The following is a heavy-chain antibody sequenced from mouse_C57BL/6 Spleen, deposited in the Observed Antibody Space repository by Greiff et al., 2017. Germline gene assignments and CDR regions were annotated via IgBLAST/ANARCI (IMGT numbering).Heavy chain of an antibody. V-gene: IGHV1-69*01. CDR2: IDPSDSYT. Sequence: VQLQQPGAELVMPGASVKLSCKASGYTFTSYWMHWVKQRPGQGLEWIGEIDPSDSYTNYNQKFKGKSTLTVDKSSSTAYMQLSSLTSEDSAVYYCARCIITTAYYFDYWGQGTTLTFSS. CDR3: ARCIITTAYYFDY. CDR1: GYTFTSYW. D-gene: IGHD1-1*01. J-gene: IGHJ2*01.